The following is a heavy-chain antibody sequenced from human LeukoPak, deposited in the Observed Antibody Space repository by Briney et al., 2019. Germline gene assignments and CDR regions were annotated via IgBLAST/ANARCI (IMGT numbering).Heavy chain of an antibody. Sequence: SETLSLTCTVSGGSISSSSYYWGWIRQPPGKGLEWIGSIYYSGSTYYNPSLKSRVTISVDTSKNQFSLKLSSVTAADTAVYYCARTRDGYNLYYFDYWGQGTLVTVSS. CDR2: IYYSGST. D-gene: IGHD5-24*01. J-gene: IGHJ4*02. CDR1: GGSISSSSYY. V-gene: IGHV4-39*01. CDR3: ARTRDGYNLYYFDY.